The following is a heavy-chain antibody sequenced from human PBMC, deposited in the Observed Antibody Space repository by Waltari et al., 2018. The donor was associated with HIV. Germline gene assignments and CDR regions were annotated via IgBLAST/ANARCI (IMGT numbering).Heavy chain of an antibody. V-gene: IGHV3-48*03. CDR3: ARGRIDTIMGASFAY. J-gene: IGHJ4*02. D-gene: IGHD3-16*01. CDR2: TSSRGSWK. Sequence: EVQLVESGGGLVQPGGSLRLSCAASGFTFINYEMIWVRQAPGKWLDGVAYTSSRGSWKYYTESARGRFTISKDTAKDSVYLQMNSLRAEDTAPYYCARGRIDTIMGASFAYWGQGTLVTVSS. CDR1: GFTFINYE.